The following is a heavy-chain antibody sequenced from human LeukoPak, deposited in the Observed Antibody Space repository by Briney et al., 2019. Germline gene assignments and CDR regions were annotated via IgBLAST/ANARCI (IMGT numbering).Heavy chain of an antibody. CDR1: GYTFTSYD. CDR2: MNPNSGNT. V-gene: IGHV1-8*01. CDR3: AREAVYYGSGSYYYYGMDV. J-gene: IGHJ6*02. D-gene: IGHD3-10*01. Sequence: ASVKVSCKASGYTFTSYDINWVRQATGQGLEWMGWMNPNSGNTGYAQKFQGRVTMTRNTSISTAYMELSSLRSEDTAVYYCAREAVYYGSGSYYYYGMDVWGQGTTVTVSS.